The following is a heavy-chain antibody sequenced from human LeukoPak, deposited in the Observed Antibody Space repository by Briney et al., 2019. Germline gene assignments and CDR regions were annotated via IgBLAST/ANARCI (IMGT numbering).Heavy chain of an antibody. V-gene: IGHV3-23*01. Sequence: GGSLRLSCAASGFTFSNYAMSWVRQAPGKGLEWVSVISGSGDSTYHADSVKGRFTISRDNSNNTLYLQMNSLRAEDAAIYYCAKVRSAVVAAATNYWGQGTMVTVSS. CDR2: ISGSGDST. J-gene: IGHJ4*02. CDR3: AKVRSAVVAAATNY. CDR1: GFTFSNYA. D-gene: IGHD2-15*01.